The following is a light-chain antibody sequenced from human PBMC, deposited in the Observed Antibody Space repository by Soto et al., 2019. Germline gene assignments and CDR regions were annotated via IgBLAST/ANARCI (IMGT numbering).Light chain of an antibody. J-gene: IGKJ2*01. CDR2: DAS. CDR1: QSVSSSY. Sequence: EIVLTQSPGTLSLSPGERASLSCRASQSVSSSYLAWYQQKPGQAPRLLIHDASSRATGIPDRFSGSGSGTDFTLTISRLEPEDFAVYYCQQYPGYTFGQGTKLEIK. V-gene: IGKV3-20*01. CDR3: QQYPGYT.